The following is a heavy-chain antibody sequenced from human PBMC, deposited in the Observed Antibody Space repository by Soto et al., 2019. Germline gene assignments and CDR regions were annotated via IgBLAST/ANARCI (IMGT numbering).Heavy chain of an antibody. V-gene: IGHV4-34*01. D-gene: IGHD6-13*01. CDR3: ARVRRQQLVQFQHNWFDP. CDR2: INHRGST. CDR1: GGSFSGYS. Sequence: QVQLPQWGAGLLKPSETLSLTCAVYGGSFSGYSWNWIRQPPGKGLEWIGEINHRGSTNYNPSLKSRVTISVDTSMNQFSLKLSSVTAADTAVYYCARVRRQQLVQFQHNWFDPWGQGILGPVSS. J-gene: IGHJ5*02.